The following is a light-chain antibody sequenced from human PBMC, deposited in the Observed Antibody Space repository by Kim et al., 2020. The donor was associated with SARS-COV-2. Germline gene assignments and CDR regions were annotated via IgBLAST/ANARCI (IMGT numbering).Light chain of an antibody. CDR1: SSDAGTYRY. J-gene: IGLJ2*01. CDR3: SSYTSSSTFF. V-gene: IGLV2-14*03. CDR2: DVN. Sequence: GHAITFSCSGTSSDAGTYRYVSWYQQHPGKAPKRRIYDVNKRPSGVSDRFSGAKSGDTASLTSSGLQADDKADYYCSSYTSSSTFFFGGGTQLTVL.